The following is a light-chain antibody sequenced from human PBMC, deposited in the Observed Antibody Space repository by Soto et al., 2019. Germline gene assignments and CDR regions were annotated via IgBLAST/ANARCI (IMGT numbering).Light chain of an antibody. J-gene: IGLJ1*01. CDR2: GNN. V-gene: IGLV1-40*01. CDR3: QSYDRSLSCSV. CDR1: TSNIEAGYD. Sequence: QAVVTQPPSVSGAPGQRVTISCTGTTSNIEAGYDVHWYQQLPGTAPRLLIYGNNNRPSGVPDRFSGSKSGTSASLAITGLQAEDEADYYCQSYDRSLSCSVFGTATKRPV.